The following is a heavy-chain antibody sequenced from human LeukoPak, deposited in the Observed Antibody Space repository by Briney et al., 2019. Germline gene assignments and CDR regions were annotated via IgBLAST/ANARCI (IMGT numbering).Heavy chain of an antibody. CDR2: INPDGNKK. Sequence: GGSLRLSCAASGFTVSSNYMSWVRQAPGKGLEWVASINPDGNKKYSADSVKGRFTISRDNAENSLYLQMNSLRVEDTAFYYCARDLAYSRLDCWGQGMLVTVSS. V-gene: IGHV3-7*01. CDR1: GFTVSSNY. J-gene: IGHJ4*02. D-gene: IGHD5-18*01. CDR3: ARDLAYSRLDC.